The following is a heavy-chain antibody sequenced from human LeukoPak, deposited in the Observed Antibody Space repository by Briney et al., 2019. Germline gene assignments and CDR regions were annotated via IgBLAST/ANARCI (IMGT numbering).Heavy chain of an antibody. D-gene: IGHD2-15*01. Sequence: GGSLRLSCAASGFTFSGYAMYWVRQAPGRGLAWVSVIYSGGNTYYADSVKGRFTISRDNSKNTLYLQMNSLRAEDTAVYYCASGYCSGGHCYSVYFQHWGQGTLVTVSS. CDR1: GFTFSGYA. J-gene: IGHJ1*01. V-gene: IGHV3-53*01. CDR3: ASGYCSGGHCYSVYFQH. CDR2: IYSGGNT.